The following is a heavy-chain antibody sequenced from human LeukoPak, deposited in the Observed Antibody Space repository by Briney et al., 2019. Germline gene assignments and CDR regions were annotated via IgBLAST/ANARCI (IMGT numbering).Heavy chain of an antibody. CDR1: GYTFTSHS. D-gene: IGHD3-16*02. CDR2: INMNTGNP. V-gene: IGHV7-4-1*02. Sequence: ASVKVSCKASGYTFTSHSINWVLQAPGQGLEWMGWINMNTGNPTYVQGFAGRFVYSLDTSASTAYMQIISLRAEDTAVYYCARDRSIVHFDFWGQGTLVTVSS. CDR3: ARDRSIVHFDF. J-gene: IGHJ4*02.